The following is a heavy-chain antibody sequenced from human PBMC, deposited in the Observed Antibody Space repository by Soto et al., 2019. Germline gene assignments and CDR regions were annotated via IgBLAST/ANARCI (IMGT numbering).Heavy chain of an antibody. D-gene: IGHD2-2*02. CDR1: GYSFTSYW. J-gene: IGHJ3*02. Sequence: PGESLKISCKGSGYSFTSYWISWVRQMPGKGLEWMGRIDPSDSYTNYSPSFQGHVTISADKSISTAYLQWSSLKASDTAMYYCAILGYCSSTSCYTHPFDIWGQGTMVTVSS. CDR3: AILGYCSSTSCYTHPFDI. CDR2: IDPSDSYT. V-gene: IGHV5-10-1*01.